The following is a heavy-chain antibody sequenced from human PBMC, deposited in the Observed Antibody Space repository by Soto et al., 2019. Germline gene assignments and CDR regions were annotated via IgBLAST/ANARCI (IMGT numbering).Heavy chain of an antibody. Sequence: YETLSLTCAVYGGSFSCYYLSWIRQPPGNGLEWIGEINHSGSTNYNPSLQSRVTISVDTSKNQFSLKLSSVTAADTALSYCARSRWSRGTQSPRNWFYSWGQGTLVTVSS. CDR1: GGSFSCYY. D-gene: IGHD3-3*01. V-gene: IGHV4-34*01. CDR3: ARSRWSRGTQSPRNWFYS. J-gene: IGHJ5*01. CDR2: INHSGST.